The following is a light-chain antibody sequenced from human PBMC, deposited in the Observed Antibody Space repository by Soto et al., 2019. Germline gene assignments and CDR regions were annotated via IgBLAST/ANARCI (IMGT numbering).Light chain of an antibody. CDR1: QSVNTN. CDR3: QQYNNWWT. Sequence: EIVMTQSPATLSVSPGERATLSCRASQSVNTNLAWYQQKPGQVPRLLFYGASTRATGIPARFSGSGSGTEFTLTISSLQSEDFAVYYCQQYNNWWTFGQGTKVEIK. CDR2: GAS. J-gene: IGKJ1*01. V-gene: IGKV3-15*01.